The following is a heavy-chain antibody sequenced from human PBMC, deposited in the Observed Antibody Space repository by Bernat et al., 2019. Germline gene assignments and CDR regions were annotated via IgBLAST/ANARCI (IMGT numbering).Heavy chain of an antibody. Sequence: EVQLLESGGGLVQPGGSLRLSCAASGFTFSSYAMSWVRQAPGKGLEWVSTIDYSGGSTYYADSVKGRFAISRDNSKNTLYPQMDSLRDEDTAVYYCAKDGPRGGLLDYWGQGTLVTVSS. J-gene: IGHJ4*02. D-gene: IGHD2-15*01. CDR1: GFTFSSYA. CDR3: AKDGPRGGLLDY. V-gene: IGHV3-23*01. CDR2: IDYSGGST.